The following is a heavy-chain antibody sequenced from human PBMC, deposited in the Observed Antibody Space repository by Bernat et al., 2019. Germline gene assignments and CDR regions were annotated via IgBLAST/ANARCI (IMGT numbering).Heavy chain of an antibody. D-gene: IGHD3-10*01. CDR1: GFTFSSYG. Sequence: VQLVESGGGVVQPGRSLRLSCAASGFTFSSYGMHWVRQAPGKGLEWVAVIWYDGSNKYYADSVKGRFTISRDNSKNTLYLQMNSLRAEDTAVYYCARAEKGLRMVRGVSSSDYWGQGTLVTVSS. V-gene: IGHV3-33*01. J-gene: IGHJ4*02. CDR2: IWYDGSNK. CDR3: ARAEKGLRMVRGVSSSDY.